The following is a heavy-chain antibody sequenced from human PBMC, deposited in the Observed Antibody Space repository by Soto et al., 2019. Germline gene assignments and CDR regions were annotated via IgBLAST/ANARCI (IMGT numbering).Heavy chain of an antibody. CDR2: VYYSGDT. J-gene: IGHJ6*02. V-gene: IGHV4-39*02. Sequence: ASETLSLTCSVSGYSISNTGYYWGWLRQAPGKGLEYIASVYYSGDTYYNPSLKSRVTMSVDTSKNQFSLHLSSVTATDTAVYYCARDGGNYYYGSDVWGQGTTVTVSS. CDR1: GYSISNTGYY. CDR3: ARDGGNYYYGSDV.